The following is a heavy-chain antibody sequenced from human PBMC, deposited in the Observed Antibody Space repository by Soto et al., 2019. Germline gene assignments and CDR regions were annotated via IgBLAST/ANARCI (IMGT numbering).Heavy chain of an antibody. CDR1: GFTFSSYA. CDR3: ARDYDFWSGYYTEEYYYYGMDV. V-gene: IGHV3-30-3*01. CDR2: ISYDGSNK. J-gene: IGHJ6*02. D-gene: IGHD3-3*01. Sequence: PGGSLRLSCAASGFTFSSYAMHWVRQAPGKGLEWVAVISYDGSNKYYADSVKGRFTISRDNSKNTLYLQMNSLRAEDTAVYYCARDYDFWSGYYTEEYYYYGMDVWGQGTTVTV.